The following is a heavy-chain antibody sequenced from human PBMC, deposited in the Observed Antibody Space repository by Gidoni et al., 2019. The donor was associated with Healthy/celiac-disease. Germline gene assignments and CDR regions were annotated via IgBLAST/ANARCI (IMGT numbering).Heavy chain of an antibody. D-gene: IGHD3-3*01. CDR1: AVPVSSSA. Sequence: QVQLVQPGAEVLTPGSSAQVTCKVSAVPVSSSAVSWMRQAPGPGLEWMGGIIPIVGKEKYAQKVQDRVSITADESESTANMELRRLRAEEAAVYYWERGPIYDNWSEYFEYGGQGTLVTVSS. CDR2: IIPIVGKE. CDR3: ERGPIYDNWSEYFEY. V-gene: IGHV1-69*01. J-gene: IGHJ4*02.